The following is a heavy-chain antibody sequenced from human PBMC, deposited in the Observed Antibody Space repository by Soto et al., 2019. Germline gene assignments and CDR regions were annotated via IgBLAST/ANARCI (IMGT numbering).Heavy chain of an antibody. CDR2: ISYEGSNI. J-gene: IGHJ4*02. Sequence: RSLRFSCSASVFTLSSYAIHWVRQTPGKWLKSMPFISYEGSNIYYADYVKGRFTIARDNSKSTLYLKMNSLRAEDTAVYYWERASSSWNFDYWGQGT. CDR3: ERASSSWNFDY. V-gene: IGHV3-30-3*01. CDR1: VFTLSSYA. D-gene: IGHD6-13*01.